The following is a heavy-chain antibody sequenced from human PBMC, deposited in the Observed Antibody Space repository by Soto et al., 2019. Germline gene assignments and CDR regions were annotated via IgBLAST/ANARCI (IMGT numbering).Heavy chain of an antibody. CDR1: GFTVSTHY. V-gene: IGHV3-66*01. CDR2: MFYGGST. CDR3: ATTGMGITLYYYYHGMDV. D-gene: IGHD3-10*01. J-gene: IGHJ6*02. Sequence: EVQLVESGGGLVQPGGSLRLSCAASGFTVSTHYMTWVRQAAGKGLEWVSVMFYGGSTYYADSVKGRFTISSDDSENTLYLQMNSLRAEDTAVYYCATTGMGITLYYYYHGMDVWGQGTTVTVSS.